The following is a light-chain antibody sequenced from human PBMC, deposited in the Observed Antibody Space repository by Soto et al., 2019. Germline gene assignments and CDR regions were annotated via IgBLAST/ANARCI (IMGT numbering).Light chain of an antibody. V-gene: IGKV3-20*01. CDR2: GAS. Sequence: EIVLTQSPGTLSLSPEERATLSCRANQSVSSSYLAWYQQKPGQAPRLLIYGASTRATGIPDRFSGSGSGTDFTFTISRLESEDFAVYFCHQYGSSPLTFGGGTKVEIK. J-gene: IGKJ4*01. CDR1: QSVSSSY. CDR3: HQYGSSPLT.